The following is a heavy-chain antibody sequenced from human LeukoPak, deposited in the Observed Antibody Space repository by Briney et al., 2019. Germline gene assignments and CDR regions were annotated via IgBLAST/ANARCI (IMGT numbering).Heavy chain of an antibody. J-gene: IGHJ4*02. CDR2: VSGSGANT. Sequence: GGSLRLSCAASGFTFSSYAMSWVRQAPGKGLEWVSAVSGSGANTYHSDSVRGRFTISRDNSKNTLHLQMNSLRAEDTAVFYCAREPRDCTGGTCHSGGGYYFEYWGQGILVTVSP. CDR3: AREPRDCTGGTCHSGGGYYFEY. D-gene: IGHD2-8*02. CDR1: GFTFSSYA. V-gene: IGHV3-23*01.